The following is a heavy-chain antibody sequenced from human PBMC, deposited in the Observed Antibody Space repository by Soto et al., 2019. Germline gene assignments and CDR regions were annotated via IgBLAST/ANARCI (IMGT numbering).Heavy chain of an antibody. Sequence: SETLSLTCTVSGGSISSGGYYWSWIRQHPGKGLEWIGYIYYSGSTYFNPSLKSLVTISVDTSKNQSSLKLSSVTAADTAVYYCAREKLYAFDIWGQGTMVTVSS. J-gene: IGHJ3*02. CDR2: IYYSGST. CDR3: AREKLYAFDI. D-gene: IGHD1-1*01. V-gene: IGHV4-31*01. CDR1: GGSISSGGYY.